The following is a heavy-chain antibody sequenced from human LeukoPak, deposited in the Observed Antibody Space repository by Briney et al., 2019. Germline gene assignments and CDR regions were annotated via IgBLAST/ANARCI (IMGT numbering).Heavy chain of an antibody. D-gene: IGHD3-10*01. CDR1: GGSFSGYY. J-gene: IGHJ4*02. Sequence: SETLSLTCAVYGGSFSGYYWSWIRQPPGKGLEWIGEINHSGSTNYNPSLKSRVTISVDTSKNQFSLKLSSVTAADTAVYYCARRPPDLPRELLWFGELTSSEGRWGQGTLVTVSS. V-gene: IGHV4-34*01. CDR2: INHSGST. CDR3: ARRPPDLPRELLWFGELTSSEGR.